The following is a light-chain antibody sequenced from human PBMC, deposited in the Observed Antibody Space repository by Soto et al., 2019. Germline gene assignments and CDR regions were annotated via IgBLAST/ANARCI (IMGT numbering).Light chain of an antibody. V-gene: IGKV3-11*01. J-gene: IGKJ5*01. CDR2: DAS. CDR1: QNVNSY. CDR3: QQHNSYPPG. Sequence: IVLTQSPATLSSSPGDRATLSCRASQNVNSYLAWYQQKPGQAPKLLIYDASSMATGVPARFSGSGSGTDFTLTISSLKPEDFAVYYCQQHNSYPPGFGQGTRLEIK.